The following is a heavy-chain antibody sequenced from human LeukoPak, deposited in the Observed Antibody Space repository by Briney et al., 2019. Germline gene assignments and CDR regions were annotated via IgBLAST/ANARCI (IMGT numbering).Heavy chain of an antibody. CDR2: ISAYNGNT. J-gene: IGHJ4*02. V-gene: IGHV1-18*01. CDR3: ARDRGRSYSSLPFDY. D-gene: IGHD1-26*01. CDR1: GYTFTSYG. Sequence: ASVKVSCKASGYTFTSYGISWVRQAPGQGLEWMGWISAYNGNTNYAQKLQARVTMTTDPSTSTAYMELRSLRSDDTAVYYCARDRGRSYSSLPFDYWGQGPLVTVSS.